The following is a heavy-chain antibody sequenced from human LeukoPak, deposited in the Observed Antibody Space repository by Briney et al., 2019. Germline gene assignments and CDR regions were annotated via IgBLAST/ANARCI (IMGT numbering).Heavy chain of an antibody. J-gene: IGHJ4*02. V-gene: IGHV3-74*01. CDR1: GFTFSSYW. Sequence: PGGSLRLSCAASGFTFSSYWIQWVRQAPGKGLVWVSRINSGGSSTSHADSVKGRFTISRDNAKNTLFLQMNSLRAEDTAVYYCAREGYSGPYLDYWGPGTLVTVSS. CDR2: INSGGSST. D-gene: IGHD4-11*01. CDR3: AREGYSGPYLDY.